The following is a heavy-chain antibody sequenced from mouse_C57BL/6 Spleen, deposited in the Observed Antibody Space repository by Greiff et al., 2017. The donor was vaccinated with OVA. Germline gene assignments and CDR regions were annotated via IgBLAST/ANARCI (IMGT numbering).Heavy chain of an antibody. J-gene: IGHJ1*03. D-gene: IGHD1-1*01. CDR2: ISSGSSTI. Sequence: DVMLVESGGGLVKPGGSLKLSCAASGFTFSDYGMHWVRQAPEKGLEWVAYISSGSSTIYYADTVKGRFTISRDNAKNTLFLQMTSLRSEDTAMYYCARGVRLYFDVWGTGTTVTVSS. V-gene: IGHV5-17*01. CDR3: ARGVRLYFDV. CDR1: GFTFSDYG.